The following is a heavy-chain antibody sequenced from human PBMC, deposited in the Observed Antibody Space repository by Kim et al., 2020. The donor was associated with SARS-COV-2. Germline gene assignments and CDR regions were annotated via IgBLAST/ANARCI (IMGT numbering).Heavy chain of an antibody. CDR1: GFTFSSHN. CDR2: ITSVNGHT. Sequence: WGSLRLSCAASGFTFSSHNMNWVRQAPGRGLEWVSSITSVNGHTDYADSVKGRFNISRDNAKNSLYLQMNSLRVEDTAVYYCARGLQNHYDSGDGSWGQGAMVTVSS. CDR3: ARGLQNHYDSGDGS. V-gene: IGHV3-21*01. D-gene: IGHD3-22*01. J-gene: IGHJ3*01.